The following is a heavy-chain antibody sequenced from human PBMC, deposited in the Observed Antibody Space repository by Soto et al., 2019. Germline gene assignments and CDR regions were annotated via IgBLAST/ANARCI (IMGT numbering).Heavy chain of an antibody. V-gene: IGHV4-34*01. Sequence: SETLSLTCAVYGGSFSGYYWSWIRQPPGKGLEWIGEINHSGSTNYNPSLKSRVTISVDTSKNQFSLKLSSVTAADTAVYYCARGHSPPHVGYCSGGSCPRFDYWGQGTLVAVSS. CDR1: GGSFSGYY. J-gene: IGHJ4*02. CDR3: ARGHSPPHVGYCSGGSCPRFDY. CDR2: INHSGST. D-gene: IGHD2-15*01.